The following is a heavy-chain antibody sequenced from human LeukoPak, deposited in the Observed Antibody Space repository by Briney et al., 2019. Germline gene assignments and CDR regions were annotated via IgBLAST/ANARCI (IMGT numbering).Heavy chain of an antibody. CDR2: ISAYNGNT. CDR1: GYTFTSYG. V-gene: IGHV1-18*01. CDR3: AREYYSGYDSYYFDY. D-gene: IGHD5-12*01. J-gene: IGHJ4*02. Sequence: ASVKVSCKASGYTFTSYGISWVRQAPGQGLEWMGWISAYNGNTNYAQKLRGRVTMTTDTSTSTAYMELRSLRSDDTAVYYCAREYYSGYDSYYFDYWGQGTLVTVSS.